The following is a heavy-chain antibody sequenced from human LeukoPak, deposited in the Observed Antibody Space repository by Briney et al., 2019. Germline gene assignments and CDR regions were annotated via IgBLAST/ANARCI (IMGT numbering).Heavy chain of an antibody. CDR2: FDPEDGET. J-gene: IGHJ4*02. CDR1: GYTFTSYG. CDR3: TTVVSIAAAGIYFDY. Sequence: ASVKVSCKASGYTFTSYGISWVRQAPGQGLEWMGGFDPEDGETIYAQKFQGRVTMTEDTSTDTAYMELSSLRSEDTAVYYCTTVVSIAAAGIYFDYWGQGTLVTVSS. V-gene: IGHV1-24*01. D-gene: IGHD6-13*01.